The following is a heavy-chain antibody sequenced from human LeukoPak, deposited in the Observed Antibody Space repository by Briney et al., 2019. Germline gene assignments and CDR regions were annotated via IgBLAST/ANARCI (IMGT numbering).Heavy chain of an antibody. CDR1: GFTFSDYY. Sequence: PGRSLRLSCAASGFTFSDYYMNRIRLAPGKGLEWVAHISSAGNTVYYADSVNGRFTISRDNVKESLYLQMNSLRAEDTAVYYCTRGVFSDLWGQGTLVTVSS. CDR2: ISSAGNTV. V-gene: IGHV3-11*01. J-gene: IGHJ4*02. D-gene: IGHD2/OR15-2a*01. CDR3: TRGVFSDL.